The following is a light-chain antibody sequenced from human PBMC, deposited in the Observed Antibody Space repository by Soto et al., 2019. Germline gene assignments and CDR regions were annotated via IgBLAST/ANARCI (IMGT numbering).Light chain of an antibody. Sequence: QSVLTQPPSVSGAPGQRVTISCTGSSSNIGAGYDVHWYQQLPGTAPKLLIYGNSNRPSGVPDRFSGSESGTSASLAITGLQAEDEADYYCQSYDSSLSVYVVFGGGTKLTVL. CDR2: GNS. J-gene: IGLJ2*01. V-gene: IGLV1-40*01. CDR1: SSNIGAGYD. CDR3: QSYDSSLSVYVV.